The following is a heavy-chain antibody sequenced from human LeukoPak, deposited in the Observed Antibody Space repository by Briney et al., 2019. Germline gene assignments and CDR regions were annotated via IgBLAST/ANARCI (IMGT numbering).Heavy chain of an antibody. J-gene: IGHJ5*02. D-gene: IGHD4-17*01. CDR3: ARDVGYGDP. V-gene: IGHV1-3*04. Sequence: GASVKVSCKASGYSFNTYAIQWVRQAPGQRLEWMGWINTGNGNTKYSQNFQGRVTITRDTSASTAYIELSSLTSEDTAVYYCARDVGYGDPWGQGTLVPSPQ. CDR2: INTGNGNT. CDR1: GYSFNTYA.